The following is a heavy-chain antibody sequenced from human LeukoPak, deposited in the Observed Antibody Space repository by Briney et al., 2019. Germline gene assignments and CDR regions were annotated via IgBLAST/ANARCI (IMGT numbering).Heavy chain of an antibody. CDR1: GFTFSSYA. V-gene: IGHV3-30*04. D-gene: IGHD6-13*01. J-gene: IGHJ6*03. CDR2: ISYDGSNK. CDR3: ARGKRSSWDVPNYYYYYMDV. Sequence: GRSLRLSCAASGFTFSSYAMHWVRQAPGKGLEWVAVISYDGSNKYYADSVKGRFTISRDNSKNTLYLQMNSLRAEDTAVYYCARGKRSSWDVPNYYYYYMDVWGKGTTDTVSS.